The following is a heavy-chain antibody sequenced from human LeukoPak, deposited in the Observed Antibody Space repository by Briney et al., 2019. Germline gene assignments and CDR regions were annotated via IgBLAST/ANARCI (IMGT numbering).Heavy chain of an antibody. V-gene: IGHV3-21*01. J-gene: IGHJ3*02. D-gene: IGHD5/OR15-5a*01. CDR3: ARAAVSYAFDI. CDR1: GFTFSSYS. CDR2: ISSSSSYI. Sequence: KSGGSLRLSCAASGFTFSSYSMNWVHQAPGKGLEWVSSISSSSSYIYYADSVKGRFTISRDNAKNSLYLQMNSLRAEDTAVYYCARAAVSYAFDIWGQGTMVTVSS.